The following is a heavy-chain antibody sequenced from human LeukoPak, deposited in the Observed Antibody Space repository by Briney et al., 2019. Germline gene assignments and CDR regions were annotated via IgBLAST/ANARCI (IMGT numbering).Heavy chain of an antibody. CDR1: GFTFSSYW. J-gene: IGHJ4*02. D-gene: IGHD6-13*01. CDR2: ISYDGSNK. CDR3: AKDKGYSSSWSGEDYFDY. V-gene: IGHV3-30*18. Sequence: GGSLRLSCAASGFTFSSYWMSWVRQAPGKGLEWVAVISYDGSNKYYADSVKGRFTISRDNSKNTLYLQMNRLRAEDTAVYYCAKDKGYSSSWSGEDYFDYWGQGTLVTVSS.